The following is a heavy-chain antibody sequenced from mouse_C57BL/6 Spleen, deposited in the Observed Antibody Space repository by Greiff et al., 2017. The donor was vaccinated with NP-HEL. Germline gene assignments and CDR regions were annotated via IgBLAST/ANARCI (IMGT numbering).Heavy chain of an antibody. Sequence: QVQLQQSGTELVKPGASVKLSCKASGYTFTSYWMHWVKQRPGQGLEWIGNINPSNGGTNYNEKFKSKATLTVDKSSSTAYMQLSSLTSEDSAVYYCARGGLYYYGPPWFAYWGQGTLVTVSA. CDR2: INPSNGGT. CDR1: GYTFTSYW. J-gene: IGHJ3*01. CDR3: ARGGLYYYGPPWFAY. V-gene: IGHV1-53*01. D-gene: IGHD1-1*01.